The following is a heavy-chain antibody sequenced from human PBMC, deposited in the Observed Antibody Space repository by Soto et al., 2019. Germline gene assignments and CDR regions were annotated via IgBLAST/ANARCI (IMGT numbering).Heavy chain of an antibody. CDR2: IGYDGSNK. CDR3: AREAGLAYSSGFDY. Sequence: ESGGGVVQPGRSLRLSCAASGFTFSSYGMHWVRQAPGKGLEWVAVIGYDGSNKYYADSVKGRFTISRDNSKNTLYLQMSSLRAEDTAVYYCAREAGLAYSSGFDYWGQGTLVTVSS. J-gene: IGHJ4*02. CDR1: GFTFSSYG. D-gene: IGHD3-22*01. V-gene: IGHV3-33*01.